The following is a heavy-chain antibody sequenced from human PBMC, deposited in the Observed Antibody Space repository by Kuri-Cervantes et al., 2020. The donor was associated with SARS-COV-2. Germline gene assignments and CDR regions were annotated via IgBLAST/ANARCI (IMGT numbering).Heavy chain of an antibody. J-gene: IGHJ5*02. V-gene: IGHV3-30-3*01. CDR3: ARASDRGWFDP. CDR1: GFTFSDHY. Sequence: GGSLRLSCAASGFTFSDHYMHWVRQAPGKGLEWVAVISYDGSNKYYADSVKGRFTISRDNSKNTLYLQMNSLRAEDTAVYYCARASDRGWFDPWGQGTLVTVSS. D-gene: IGHD2-21*02. CDR2: ISYDGSNK.